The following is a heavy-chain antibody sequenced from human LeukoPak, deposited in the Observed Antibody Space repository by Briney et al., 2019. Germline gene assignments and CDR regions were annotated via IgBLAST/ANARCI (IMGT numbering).Heavy chain of an antibody. V-gene: IGHV1-8*03. CDR2: MNPNSGNT. Sequence: ASVKVSCKASGYTFTSYDINWVRQATGQGLEWMGWMNPNSGNTGYAQKFQGRVTITRNTSISTAYMELSSLRPEETAVYYCARDLPRPYYLDHTNYYLPGGWGQGTLVTVSS. J-gene: IGHJ4*02. D-gene: IGHD3-10*01. CDR3: ARDLPRPYYLDHTNYYLPGG. CDR1: GYTFTSYD.